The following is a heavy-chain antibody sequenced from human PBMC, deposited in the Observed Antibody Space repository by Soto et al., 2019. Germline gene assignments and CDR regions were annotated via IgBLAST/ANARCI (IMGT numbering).Heavy chain of an antibody. CDR3: VKDEGRAQLLAFDI. CDR2: ISSNGGST. D-gene: IGHD1-26*01. Sequence: EVQLVESGGGLVQPGGSLRLSCSASGFTFSSYAMHWVRQAPGKGLEYVSAISSNGGSTYYADSVKGRFTISRDNSKNTRYLQMSSLRAEDTAVYYCVKDEGRAQLLAFDIWGQGTMVTVSS. CDR1: GFTFSSYA. V-gene: IGHV3-64D*06. J-gene: IGHJ3*02.